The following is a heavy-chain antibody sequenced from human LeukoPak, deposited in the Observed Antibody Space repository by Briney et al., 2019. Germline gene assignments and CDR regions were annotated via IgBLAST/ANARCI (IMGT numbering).Heavy chain of an antibody. J-gene: IGHJ4*02. CDR1: GLAVTNNY. V-gene: IGHV3-66*01. CDR3: TYGDYPLTY. D-gene: IGHD4-17*01. CDR2: IYSNGDT. Sequence: GGSLRLSCAASGLAVTNNYWNWVRQPPGKGPEWISLIYSNGDTRYADSVKGRFTFSRDNSKNTLYLQMNSLRAEDTAVYYCTYGDYPLTYWGQGTLVSVSS.